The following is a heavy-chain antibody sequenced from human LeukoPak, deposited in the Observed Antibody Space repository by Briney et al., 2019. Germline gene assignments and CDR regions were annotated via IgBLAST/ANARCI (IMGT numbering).Heavy chain of an antibody. J-gene: IGHJ3*01. V-gene: IGHV3-33*01. CDR2: IWPDGSIK. Sequence: GGSLRLSCEASGFTFSTYGMHWVRQFPGKGLDWVAVIWPDGSIKYYADSVKGRFTISRDDSKNTLYLQMDSLRAEDTALYYCARAVGPFDFWGQGTIVIVSS. CDR1: GFTFSTYG. CDR3: ARAVGPFDF.